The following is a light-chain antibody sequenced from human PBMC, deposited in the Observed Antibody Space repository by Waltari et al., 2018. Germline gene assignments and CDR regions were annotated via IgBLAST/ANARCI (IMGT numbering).Light chain of an antibody. CDR3: QAWDSNTAWV. CDR1: KLGNKY. CDR2: QDT. V-gene: IGLV3-1*01. J-gene: IGLJ3*02. Sequence: SYELTQSPSVSVSPGQKASITSSGDKLGNKYSFWYQVKPGQSPVLVIYQDTKRPSGIPERFSGSNSGNTATLTVSGTQAMDEADYFCQAWDSNTAWVFGGGTKLTVL.